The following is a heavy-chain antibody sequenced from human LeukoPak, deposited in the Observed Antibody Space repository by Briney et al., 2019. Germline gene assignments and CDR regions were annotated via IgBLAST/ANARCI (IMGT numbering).Heavy chain of an antibody. D-gene: IGHD3-10*01. CDR3: ARRGSGSYYGGVATHYFDY. CDR2: ISAYSGIT. CDR1: GYTFSSYG. V-gene: IGHV1-18*01. Sequence: ASVNVSCKASGYTFSSYGISWVRQAPGQGLEWMAWISAYSGITKYGQKFQGRVTTTTDTSTSTAYMELRSLTSDDTAVYYCARRGSGSYYGGVATHYFDYWGQGTLVTVSS. J-gene: IGHJ4*02.